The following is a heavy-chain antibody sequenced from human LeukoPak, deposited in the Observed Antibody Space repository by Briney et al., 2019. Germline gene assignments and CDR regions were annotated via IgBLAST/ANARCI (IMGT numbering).Heavy chain of an antibody. J-gene: IGHJ4*02. D-gene: IGHD5-12*01. Sequence: ASVNVSCKASGYTFTRSDINWVRQATGEGVEWMGWMNPNSGNTGYARKFQGRVTKTMNTSISTAYMELSSLRSDDTAVYYCARGLWRREGPYYFDYWGQGTLVTVSS. CDR2: MNPNSGNT. CDR3: ARGLWRREGPYYFDY. CDR1: GYTFTRSD. V-gene: IGHV1-8*01.